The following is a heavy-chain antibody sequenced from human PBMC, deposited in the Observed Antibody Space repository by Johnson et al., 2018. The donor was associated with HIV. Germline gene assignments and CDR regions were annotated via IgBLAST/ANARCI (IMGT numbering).Heavy chain of an antibody. J-gene: IGHJ3*02. V-gene: IGHV3-30-3*01. CDR2: ISYAGSNK. D-gene: IGHD5-24*01. CDR1: GFTFSSNA. CDR3: AKDRQATSTLGAFDI. Sequence: QVQLVESGGGVVQPGRSLRLSCAASGFTFSSNAMHWVRQAPGKGLERVVVISYAGSNKSYADSVKGRFTISRDNSKNTLYLQMNSLRTEDTALYYCAKDRQATSTLGAFDIWGQGNMVIVSS.